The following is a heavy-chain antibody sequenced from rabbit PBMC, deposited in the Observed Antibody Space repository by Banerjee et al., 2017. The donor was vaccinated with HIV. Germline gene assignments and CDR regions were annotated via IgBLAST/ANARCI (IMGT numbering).Heavy chain of an antibody. J-gene: IGHJ3*01. D-gene: IGHD1-1*01. CDR3: AREWDASSSVYYPTRLDL. V-gene: IGHV1S40*01. Sequence: AGSSGNTVYASWAKGRFTISKTSSTTVTLQMTSLTAADTASYFCAREWDASSSVYYPTRLDLWGPGTLVTVS. CDR2: AGSSGNT.